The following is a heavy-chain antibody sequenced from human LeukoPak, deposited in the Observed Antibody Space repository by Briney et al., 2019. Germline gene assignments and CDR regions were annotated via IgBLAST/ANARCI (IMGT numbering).Heavy chain of an antibody. Sequence: GGSLRLSCAASGFTFSHHWMDWVRQAPGKGLEWVADIKTDGSEKYHVDSVKGRFTISRGNAKNELYLQMSNLRVEDTGIYYCAKDRGWLQFDYWGQGILVTVSS. CDR2: IKTDGSEK. J-gene: IGHJ4*02. D-gene: IGHD5-24*01. CDR3: AKDRGWLQFDY. V-gene: IGHV3-7*04. CDR1: GFTFSHHW.